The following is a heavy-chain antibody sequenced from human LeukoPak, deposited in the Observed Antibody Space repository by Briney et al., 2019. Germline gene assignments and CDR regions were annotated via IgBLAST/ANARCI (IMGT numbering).Heavy chain of an antibody. D-gene: IGHD4-23*01. V-gene: IGHV1-46*01. CDR3: ARGHYGGWFDP. J-gene: IGHJ5*02. CDR2: INPSGGST. CDR1: GYTFTSYY. Sequence: ASVKVSCKASGYTFTSYYMHWVRQAPGQGLEWMGIINPSGGSTSYAQKFQGRVTITRDTSASTAYMELSSLRSEDTAVYYCARGHYGGWFDPWGQGTLVTVSS.